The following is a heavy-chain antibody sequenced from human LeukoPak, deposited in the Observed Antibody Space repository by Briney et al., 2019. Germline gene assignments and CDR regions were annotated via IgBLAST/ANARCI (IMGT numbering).Heavy chain of an antibody. J-gene: IGHJ5*02. CDR3: ARGAYCSSTSCWMRAYNWFDP. CDR2: IYYSGST. Sequence: PSETLSLTCTVSGGSISSSSYYWGWIRQPPGKGLEWIGSIYYSGSTYYNPSLKSRVTISVDTSKNQFSLKLSSVTAADTAVYYCARGAYCSSTSCWMRAYNWFDPWGQGTLVTVSS. D-gene: IGHD2-2*01. V-gene: IGHV4-39*01. CDR1: GGSISSSSYY.